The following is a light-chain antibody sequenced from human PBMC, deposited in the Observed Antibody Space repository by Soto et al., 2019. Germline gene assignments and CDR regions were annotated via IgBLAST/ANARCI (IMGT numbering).Light chain of an antibody. V-gene: IGLV2-14*01. CDR2: EVS. CDR1: SSDVGGYNY. CDR3: SSYASSSTPV. J-gene: IGLJ1*01. Sequence: QSALTQPASVSGSPGQSSTISCTGTSSDVGGYNYVSWYQQHPGKAPKHRIYEVSNRPSGVSNRVSGSKSGNRPALTIFGLQADDGADYCCSSYASSSTPVFGTGTKVTVL.